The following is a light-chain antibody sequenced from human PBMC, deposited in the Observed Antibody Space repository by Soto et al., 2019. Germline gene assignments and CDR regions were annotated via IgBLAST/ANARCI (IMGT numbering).Light chain of an antibody. CDR1: QSVLSSSNTKIY. CDR3: QPYPRSQFT. J-gene: IGKJ3*01. CDR2: WAS. V-gene: IGKV4-1*01. Sequence: DIVMTQSPDSLAVSLGERATINCKSSQSVLSSSNTKIYLAWYQQKPGQPPKLLIYWASTRESGVPDRFSGRRSEKYFNLTISRLQADDVAVYSCQPYPRSQFTFGPGTRVDIK.